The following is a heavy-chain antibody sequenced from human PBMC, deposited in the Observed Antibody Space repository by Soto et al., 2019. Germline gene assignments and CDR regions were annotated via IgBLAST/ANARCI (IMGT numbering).Heavy chain of an antibody. CDR3: AREVVVVVAATPPNNWFDP. CDR2: IYYSGST. D-gene: IGHD2-15*01. CDR1: GGSISSGDYY. J-gene: IGHJ5*02. Sequence: QVQLQESGPGLVKPSQTLSLTCTVSGGSISSGDYYWSWIRQPPGKGLEWIGYIYYSGSTYYNPSHKSRVTLSVDTSKNQFSLKLSSVTAADTAVYYCAREVVVVVAATPPNNWFDPWGQGTLVTVSS. V-gene: IGHV4-30-4*01.